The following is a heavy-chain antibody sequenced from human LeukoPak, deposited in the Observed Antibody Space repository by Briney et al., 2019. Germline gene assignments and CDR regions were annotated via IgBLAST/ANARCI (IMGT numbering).Heavy chain of an antibody. CDR2: IYYSGST. CDR1: GGSISSYY. CDR3: ARRITMVRDAFDI. J-gene: IGHJ3*02. D-gene: IGHD3-10*01. V-gene: IGHV4-59*08. Sequence: SETLSLTCTVSGGSISSYYWSWIRQPPGKGLEWIGYIYYSGSTNYNPSLKSRVTISVDTSKNQFSLKLSSVTAADTAVYYCARRITMVRDAFDIWGQGRMVTVSS.